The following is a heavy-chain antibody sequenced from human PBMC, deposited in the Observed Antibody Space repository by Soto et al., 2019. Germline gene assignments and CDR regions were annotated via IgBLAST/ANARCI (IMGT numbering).Heavy chain of an antibody. Sequence: SETLSLTCAVSGGSISSSSWWSWVRQPPGKGLEWIGEIYHTGNTNYNPSLESRVTISVDKSKNQFSLNLNSVTAADTAVYYCARDSRAEAGNRRYYFDYWGQETMVTV. V-gene: IGHV4-4*02. CDR2: IYHTGNT. CDR1: GGSISSSSW. CDR3: ARDSRAEAGNRRYYFDY. D-gene: IGHD6-13*01. J-gene: IGHJ4*02.